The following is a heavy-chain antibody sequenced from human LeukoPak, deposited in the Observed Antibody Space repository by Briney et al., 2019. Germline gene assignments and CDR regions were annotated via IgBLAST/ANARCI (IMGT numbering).Heavy chain of an antibody. CDR3: AHKMEVGVNTRYFQH. D-gene: IGHD1-26*01. Sequence: SGPTLVKPTQTLTLTCTFSGFSLSSSGVGVGWIRQPPGKALEWLALIYWDDDKRYSPSLKSRLTITKDTSKNQVVLTMTNMDPVDTATYYCAHKMEVGVNTRYFQHWGQGTLVTVSA. CDR2: IYWDDDK. J-gene: IGHJ1*01. CDR1: GFSLSSSGVG. V-gene: IGHV2-5*02.